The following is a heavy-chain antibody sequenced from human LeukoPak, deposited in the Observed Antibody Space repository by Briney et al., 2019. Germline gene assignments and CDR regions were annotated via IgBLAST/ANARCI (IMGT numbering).Heavy chain of an antibody. V-gene: IGHV1-2*02. D-gene: IGHD3-22*01. CDR3: ARDSTYYYDSSAFPYFDY. J-gene: IGHJ4*02. Sequence: GASVKVSCKASGYTFTGYYMHWVRQAPGQGLEWMGWINPNSGDTNYAQKFQGRVTMTRDTSISTAYMELSRLRSDDTAVYYCARDSTYYYDSSAFPYFDYWGQGTLVTVSS. CDR2: INPNSGDT. CDR1: GYTFTGYY.